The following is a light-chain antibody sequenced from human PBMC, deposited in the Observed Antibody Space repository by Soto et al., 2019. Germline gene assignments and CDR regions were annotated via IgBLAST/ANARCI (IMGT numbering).Light chain of an antibody. CDR1: QDISNY. CDR2: DAS. J-gene: IGKJ5*01. V-gene: IGKV1-33*01. Sequence: DIQMTQSPSSLSASVGDRVTITCQASQDISNYLNWYQQKPGKAPKLLIYDASNLETGVPSRFSGSGPGTDFTFTITSLQPEDIATYYCQQCKHLITFGQGTRLEIK. CDR3: QQCKHLIT.